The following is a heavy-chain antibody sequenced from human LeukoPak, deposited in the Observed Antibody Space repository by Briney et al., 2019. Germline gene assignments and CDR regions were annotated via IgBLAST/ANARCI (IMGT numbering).Heavy chain of an antibody. D-gene: IGHD4-17*01. CDR2: INSDGSST. CDR1: GFTFSSYW. Sequence: SGGSLRLSCAASGFTFSSYWMHWVRQAPGKGLVWDSRINSDGSSTTYAGSVKGRFTISRDNAKNTLYLQMNSLRAGDTAVYYCSKGGATVIDNWGQGTLVTVSS. J-gene: IGHJ4*02. V-gene: IGHV3-74*01. CDR3: SKGGATVIDN.